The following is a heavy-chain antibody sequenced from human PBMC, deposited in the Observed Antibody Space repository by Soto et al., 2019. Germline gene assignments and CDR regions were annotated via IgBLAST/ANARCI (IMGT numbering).Heavy chain of an antibody. Sequence: QVQLVESGGGVVQPGRSLRLSCAASGFTFSSYAMHWVRQAPGKGLEWVAVISYDGSNKYYADSVKGRFTISRDNSKNTLYLQMNSLRAEDTAVYYCARDQVPAAITDFYYYYGMDVWGQGTTVTVSS. J-gene: IGHJ6*02. CDR1: GFTFSSYA. D-gene: IGHD2-2*02. CDR2: ISYDGSNK. CDR3: ARDQVPAAITDFYYYYGMDV. V-gene: IGHV3-30-3*01.